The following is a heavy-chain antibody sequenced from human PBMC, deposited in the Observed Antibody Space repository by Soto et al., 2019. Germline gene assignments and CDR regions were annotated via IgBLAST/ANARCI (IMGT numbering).Heavy chain of an antibody. V-gene: IGHV3-23*01. D-gene: IGHD1-26*01. CDR3: AKYEGLAIVVGRAFDV. Sequence: EVQLLESGGDLVQPGGSLRLSCAASGFTFRSYAMSWVRQAPGKGLEWVSSISAAGGSTYYADSVAGRFTISRDNSKNTLYLQMNSLRAEDTAVYYCAKYEGLAIVVGRAFDVWGQGTTVTVSA. CDR1: GFTFRSYA. J-gene: IGHJ3*01. CDR2: ISAAGGST.